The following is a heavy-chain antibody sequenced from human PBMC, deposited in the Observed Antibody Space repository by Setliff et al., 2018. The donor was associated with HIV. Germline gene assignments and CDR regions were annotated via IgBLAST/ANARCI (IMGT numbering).Heavy chain of an antibody. Sequence: PSETLSLTCAVSGGSFSSGSYSWSWIRQPPGKGLEWIGYIYHSGSTYSNPSLKSRVTISVDESKNQFSLKLSSVTAADTAVYYCARDQSDWFYWGQGTLVTVSS. D-gene: IGHD3-3*01. CDR2: IYHSGST. CDR1: GGSFSSGSYS. J-gene: IGHJ4*02. CDR3: ARDQSDWFY. V-gene: IGHV4-30-2*01.